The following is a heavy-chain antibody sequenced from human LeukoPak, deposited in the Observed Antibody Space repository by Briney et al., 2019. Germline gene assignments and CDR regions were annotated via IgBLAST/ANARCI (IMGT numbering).Heavy chain of an antibody. Sequence: PGGSLRLSCAASGFTFSSYAMHWVRQAPGKGLEWVAVISYDGSNKYYADSVKGRFTISRDSSKNTLYLQMNSLRAEDTAVYYCARDWDIVVVVATYGMDVWGQGTTVTVSS. J-gene: IGHJ6*02. CDR1: GFTFSSYA. D-gene: IGHD2-15*01. CDR3: ARDWDIVVVVATYGMDV. V-gene: IGHV3-30*04. CDR2: ISYDGSNK.